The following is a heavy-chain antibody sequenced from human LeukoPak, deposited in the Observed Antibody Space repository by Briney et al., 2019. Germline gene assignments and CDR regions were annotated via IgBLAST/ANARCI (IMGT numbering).Heavy chain of an antibody. CDR1: GFTFSSYA. V-gene: IGHV3-23*01. CDR2: ISGSGGST. CDR3: ARSLGRGRWLQSGGDYFDY. Sequence: PGGSLRLSCAASGFTFSSYAMSWVRQAPGKGLEWVSAISGSGGSTYYADSVKGRFTISRDNSKNTLYLQMNSLRAEDTAVYYCARSLGRGRWLQSGGDYFDYWGQGTLVTVSS. D-gene: IGHD2-15*01. J-gene: IGHJ4*02.